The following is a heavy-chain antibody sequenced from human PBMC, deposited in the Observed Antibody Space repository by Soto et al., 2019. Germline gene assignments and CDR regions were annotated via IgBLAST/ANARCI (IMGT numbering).Heavy chain of an antibody. D-gene: IGHD6-13*01. CDR2: INHSGST. CDR1: GGSFSGYY. Sequence: SETLSLTCAVYGGSFSGYYWSWIRQPPGKGLEWIGEINHSGSTNYNPSLKSRVTISVDTSKNQFSLKLSSVTAADTAVYYCARLISAAVHYYSYLAVWGKGTTVPVSS. V-gene: IGHV4-34*01. J-gene: IGHJ6*03. CDR3: ARLISAAVHYYSYLAV.